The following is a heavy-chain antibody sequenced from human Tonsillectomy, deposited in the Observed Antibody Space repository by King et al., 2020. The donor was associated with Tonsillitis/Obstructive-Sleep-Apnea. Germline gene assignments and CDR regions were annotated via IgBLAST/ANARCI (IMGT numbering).Heavy chain of an antibody. CDR3: AHRQVNGNFDY. D-gene: IGHD2-8*01. V-gene: IGHV2-5*02. J-gene: IGHJ4*02. CDR2: IYWDDDK. Sequence: TLKESGPTLVKPTQTLTLTCTFSGFSLSTSGVGVGWIRQPPGKALEWLALIYWDDDKRYNPSLKSRLTITKDTSKNQVVLTMSNMDPVDTATYYCAHRQVNGNFDYWGQGTLVTVSS. CDR1: GFSLSTSGVG.